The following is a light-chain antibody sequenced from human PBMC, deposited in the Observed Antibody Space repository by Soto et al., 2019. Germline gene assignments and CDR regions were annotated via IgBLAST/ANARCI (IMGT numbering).Light chain of an antibody. CDR1: SSTVGGFNV. CDR2: EGT. J-gene: IGLJ1*01. V-gene: IGLV2-23*01. CDR3: CSYVGATTYV. Sequence: QSVLTQPASVSGSPGQSITISCTGTSSTVGGFNVVSWYQRHPGKAPKVIIYEGTKRPSGVSNRFSGSNSGSTASLTISGLQAEDEADYYCCSYVGATTYVFGTGTKVTVL.